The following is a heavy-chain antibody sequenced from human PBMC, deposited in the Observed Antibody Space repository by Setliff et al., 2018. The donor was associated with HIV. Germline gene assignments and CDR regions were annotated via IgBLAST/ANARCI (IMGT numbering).Heavy chain of an antibody. J-gene: IGHJ3*02. CDR3: ARAGSDYAYDI. CDR1: GVTFSSYW. D-gene: IGHD2-21*02. Sequence: GGSLRLSCTASGVTFSSYWMHWVRQVPGKGLLWVSRISGDGDTTYYADSVKGRFTISRDNAQNTLYLQMNSLRAEDTAVYYCARAGSDYAYDIWGQGTKVTVSS. V-gene: IGHV3-74*01. CDR2: ISGDGDTT.